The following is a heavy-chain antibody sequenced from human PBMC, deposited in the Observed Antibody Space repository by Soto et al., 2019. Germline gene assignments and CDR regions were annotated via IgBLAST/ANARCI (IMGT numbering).Heavy chain of an antibody. CDR3: AYLPCSGGSCYWFSFSGMDV. J-gene: IGHJ6*02. V-gene: IGHV2-5*02. CDR2: IYWDDDK. CDR1: GFSLSTSGVG. D-gene: IGHD2-15*01. Sequence: QITLKESGPTLVKPTQTLTLTCTFSGFSLSTSGVGVAWIRQPPGKALEWLALIYWDDDKRYRPSLESRLTITKHTSNNQVVLTMTNMEYVDTATYYCAYLPCSGGSCYWFSFSGMDVWGQGTRVNVSS.